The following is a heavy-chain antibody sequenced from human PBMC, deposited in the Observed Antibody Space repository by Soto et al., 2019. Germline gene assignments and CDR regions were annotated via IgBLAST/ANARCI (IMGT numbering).Heavy chain of an antibody. CDR3: AKDLDGFYDSSGYPLDY. CDR2: IYYSGET. D-gene: IGHD3-22*01. CDR1: GGSITSRNYY. V-gene: IGHV4-39*02. Sequence: SETLSLTCTVSGGSITSRNYYWAWVRQPPGKGLEWIGNIYYSGETYYHSSFRSRLTVSVDTTKNQFSLKLRSLTAADTAMYYCAKDLDGFYDSSGYPLDYWGQGTLVTVSS. J-gene: IGHJ4*02.